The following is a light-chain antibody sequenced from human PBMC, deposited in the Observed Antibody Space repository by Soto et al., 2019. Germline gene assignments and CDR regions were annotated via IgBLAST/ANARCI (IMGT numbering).Light chain of an antibody. CDR3: NSYTRSVTYV. CDR2: EVT. J-gene: IGLJ1*01. Sequence: QSALTQPPSVSGSPGQSVTISCTGTSNDVGGYNRVSWYQQSPGTAPKVSIYEVTNRPSGVPDRFSGSKSGNTAYLTISGLQAEDEADYYCNSYTRSVTYVFGTGTKVTAL. V-gene: IGLV2-18*02. CDR1: SNDVGGYNR.